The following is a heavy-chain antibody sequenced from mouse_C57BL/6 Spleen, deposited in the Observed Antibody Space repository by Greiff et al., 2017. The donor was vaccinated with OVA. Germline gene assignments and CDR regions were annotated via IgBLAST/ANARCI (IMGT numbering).Heavy chain of an antibody. V-gene: IGHV5-6*01. CDR3: ARDDGYPCAY. CDR1: GFTFSSYG. Sequence: EVKLQESGGDLVKPGGSLKLSCAASGFTFSSYGMSWVRQTPDKRLEWVATISSGGSYTYYPASVKGRFTISRDNAKNTRYLQMSSLKSEDTAMYYCARDDGYPCAYWGQGTLVTVSA. CDR2: ISSGGSYT. D-gene: IGHD2-3*01. J-gene: IGHJ3*01.